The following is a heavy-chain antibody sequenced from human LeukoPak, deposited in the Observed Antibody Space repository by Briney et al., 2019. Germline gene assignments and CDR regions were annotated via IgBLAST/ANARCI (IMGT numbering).Heavy chain of an antibody. V-gene: IGHV4-59*01. CDR1: GGSISNYF. J-gene: IGHJ5*02. Sequence: SETLSLTCTVSGGSISNYFWNWIRQTPGKGLEWIGYIYYTGITNYNPSLKSRVTMSVDTSKNQFSLSLTSVTAADTAVYYCAREGFSMVRGVMRNWFDPWGQGTLVTVSS. CDR3: AREGFSMVRGVMRNWFDP. D-gene: IGHD3-10*01. CDR2: IYYTGIT.